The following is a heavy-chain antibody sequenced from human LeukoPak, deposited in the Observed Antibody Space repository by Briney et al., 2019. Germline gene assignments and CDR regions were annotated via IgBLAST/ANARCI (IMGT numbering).Heavy chain of an antibody. CDR3: ASPTQDSGSYS. CDR1: GGSISSYY. D-gene: IGHD3-10*01. V-gene: IGHV4-4*07. CDR2: IYTSGST. J-gene: IGHJ5*02. Sequence: SETLSLTCTGSGGSISSYYWSWIRQPAGKGLEWIGRIYTSGSTNYNPSLKSRVTMSVDTSKNQFSLKLSSVTAADTAVYYCASPTQDSGSYSWGQGTLVTVSS.